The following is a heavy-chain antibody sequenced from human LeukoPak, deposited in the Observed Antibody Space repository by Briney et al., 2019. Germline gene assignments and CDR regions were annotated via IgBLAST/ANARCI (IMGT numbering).Heavy chain of an antibody. Sequence: GGSLRLSCAASGFTFSSYGMHWVRQAPGKGLEWVAFIRHDGSNKYYADSVKGRFTISRDNSKNTLYLQVNSLRAEDTAVYYCAELGITMIGGVWGKGTTVTISS. D-gene: IGHD3-10*02. CDR3: AELGITMIGGV. CDR2: IRHDGSNK. J-gene: IGHJ6*04. CDR1: GFTFSSYG. V-gene: IGHV3-30*02.